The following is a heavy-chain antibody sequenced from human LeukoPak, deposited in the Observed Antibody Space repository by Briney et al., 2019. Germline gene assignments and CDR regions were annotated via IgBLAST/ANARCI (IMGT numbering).Heavy chain of an antibody. CDR2: INNDGSST. CDR3: VRDNGGEHL. Sequence: EGSLRLSCAASGYTFGSYWMYWVRQAPGKGLVWVSRINNDGSSTIYADSVKGRFTISRDNAKNTLYLRMNSLRDDDTAVYYCVRDNGGEHLWGQGTLVTVSS. D-gene: IGHD3-16*01. J-gene: IGHJ4*02. V-gene: IGHV3-74*01. CDR1: GYTFGSYW.